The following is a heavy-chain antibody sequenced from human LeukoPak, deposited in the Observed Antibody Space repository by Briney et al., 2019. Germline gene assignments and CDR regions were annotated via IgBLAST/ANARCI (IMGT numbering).Heavy chain of an antibody. CDR2: IRNDGSNK. Sequence: PGGSLRLSCAASGFTFSSYGMHWVRQAPGKGLEWVAFIRNDGSNKYYVDSVKGRVTISRDNAKNSLYLQMNSLRAEDTAVYYCARVFGAGYSDYWGQGTLVTVSS. J-gene: IGHJ4*02. CDR1: GFTFSSYG. V-gene: IGHV3-30*02. CDR3: ARVFGAGYSDY. D-gene: IGHD4/OR15-4a*01.